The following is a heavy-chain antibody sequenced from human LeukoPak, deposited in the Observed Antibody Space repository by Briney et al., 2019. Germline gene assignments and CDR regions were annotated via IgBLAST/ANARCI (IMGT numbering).Heavy chain of an antibody. Sequence: SETLSLPCTVSGGSINSHYWSWIRQPPGKGLQWIGDIYYSERTNYNPSLRSRVTISVDTSKNQLSLKLTSVLAADTAMYYCVRRDNTGWNYFDHWGQGILVTVSS. CDR3: VRRDNTGWNYFDH. J-gene: IGHJ4*02. CDR1: GGSINSHY. D-gene: IGHD6-19*01. CDR2: IYYSERT. V-gene: IGHV4-59*08.